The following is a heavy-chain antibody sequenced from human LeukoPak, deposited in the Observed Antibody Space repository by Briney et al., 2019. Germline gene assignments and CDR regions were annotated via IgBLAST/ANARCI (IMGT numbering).Heavy chain of an antibody. D-gene: IGHD4-17*01. V-gene: IGHV4-4*07. CDR1: GGSFNSYY. Sequence: SETLSLTRSVSGGSFNSYYWSWLRQPAGKGLEWIGRIRASATPDYSPSLQSRVTISIDTSQRQVSLNLTSVTAADTAVYYCARDIVYLIDEDYGWGQGTLVTVSS. J-gene: IGHJ4*02. CDR3: ARDIVYLIDEDYG. CDR2: IRASATP.